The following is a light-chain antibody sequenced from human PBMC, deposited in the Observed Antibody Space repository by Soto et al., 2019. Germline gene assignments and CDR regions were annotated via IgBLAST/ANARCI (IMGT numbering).Light chain of an antibody. CDR1: ISNIRRGYD. CDR2: GDS. Sequence: QPVLTQPPSVSGAPGQRVTISCTGSISNIRRGYDVHWYQQLPGSAPRLLLSGDSNRPSGVPDRFSGSRSGTSASLAITGLQAEDEADYYCQTFDSSLTISWVFGGGTKVTVL. V-gene: IGLV1-40*01. CDR3: QTFDSSLTISWV. J-gene: IGLJ3*02.